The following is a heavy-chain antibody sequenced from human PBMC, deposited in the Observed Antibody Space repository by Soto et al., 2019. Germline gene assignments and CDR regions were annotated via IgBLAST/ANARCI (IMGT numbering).Heavy chain of an antibody. CDR3: ARDGIGGVIVTEYYFDY. CDR2: ISAYNGNT. D-gene: IGHD3-16*02. Sequence: ASVKVSCKASGYTFTSYGISWVRQAPGQGLEWMGWISAYNGNTNYAQKLQGRVTMTTDTSTSTAYMELRSLRSDDTAVYYCARDGIGGVIVTEYYFDYWGQGTLVTVSS. J-gene: IGHJ4*02. V-gene: IGHV1-18*01. CDR1: GYTFTSYG.